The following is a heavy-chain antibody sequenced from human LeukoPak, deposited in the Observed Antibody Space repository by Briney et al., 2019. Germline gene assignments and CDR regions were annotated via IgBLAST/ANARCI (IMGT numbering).Heavy chain of an antibody. CDR2: IIPIFGTA. CDR3: ARGRAVAGAEYFQH. V-gene: IGHV1-69*06. D-gene: IGHD6-19*01. CDR1: GGTFSSYA. Sequence: ASVKVSCKASGGTFSSYAISWVRQAPGQGLEWMGGIIPIFGTANYAQKFQGRVTITADKSTSTAYMELSSLRSEDTAVYYCARGRAVAGAEYFQHWGQGTLVTASS. J-gene: IGHJ1*01.